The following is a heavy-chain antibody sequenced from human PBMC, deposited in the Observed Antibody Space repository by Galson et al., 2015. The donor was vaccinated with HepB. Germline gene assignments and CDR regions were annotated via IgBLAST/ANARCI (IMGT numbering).Heavy chain of an antibody. CDR3: AREMYYDSSGYMGY. Sequence: SLRLSCAASGFTFSDYYMSWLRQAPGKGLEWVSYISSSSSYTDYADSVKGRFTISRGNAKNSLYLQMNSLRAEDTAVYYCAREMYYDSSGYMGYWGQGTLVTVSS. V-gene: IGHV3-11*06. D-gene: IGHD3-22*01. J-gene: IGHJ4*02. CDR1: GFTFSDYY. CDR2: ISSSSSYT.